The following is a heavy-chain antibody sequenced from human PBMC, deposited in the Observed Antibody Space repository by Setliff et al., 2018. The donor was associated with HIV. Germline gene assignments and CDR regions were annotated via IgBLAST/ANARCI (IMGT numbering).Heavy chain of an antibody. CDR3: ASASGTCLIGHGDFDN. Sequence: SETLSLTCAVSGYSISSGYYWGWIRQPPGKGLEWIGSIYHSGSTYYNPSLKRRVTISVDTSKNQFSLKLSSVTAADTAVYYCASASGTCLIGHGDFDNWGQGTLVTVSS. CDR1: GYSISSGYY. V-gene: IGHV4-38-2*01. CDR2: IYHSGST. D-gene: IGHD1-26*01. J-gene: IGHJ4*02.